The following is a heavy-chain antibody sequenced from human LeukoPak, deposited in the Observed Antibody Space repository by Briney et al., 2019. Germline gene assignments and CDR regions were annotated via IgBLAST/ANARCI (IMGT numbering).Heavy chain of an antibody. J-gene: IGHJ3*02. Sequence: PSETLSLTCTVSGGSIISDSYFWGFIRQPPGKGLEWIGSIYYSGSTYYNPSLKSRVTISVDTSKNQFSLKLSSVTAADTAVYYCARSDSPTYYDFSMGAFDIWGQGTMVTVSS. D-gene: IGHD3-3*01. CDR2: IYYSGST. CDR3: ARSDSPTYYDFSMGAFDI. V-gene: IGHV4-39*07. CDR1: GGSIISDSYF.